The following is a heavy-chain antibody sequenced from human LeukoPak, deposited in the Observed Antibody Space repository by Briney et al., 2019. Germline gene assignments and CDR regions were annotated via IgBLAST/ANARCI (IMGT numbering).Heavy chain of an antibody. D-gene: IGHD3-22*01. CDR1: GFTFSSYG. CDR3: AKDTGDYYDSSGYYYAGWFDP. Sequence: GGSLRLSCAASGFTFSSYGMYWVRQAPGKGLECVAFIRLDGSNKYYAGSVKGRFTISRDNSKNTLYLQMNSLRAEDTAVYYRAKDTGDYYDSSGYYYAGWFDPWGQGTLVTVSS. CDR2: IRLDGSNK. J-gene: IGHJ5*02. V-gene: IGHV3-30*02.